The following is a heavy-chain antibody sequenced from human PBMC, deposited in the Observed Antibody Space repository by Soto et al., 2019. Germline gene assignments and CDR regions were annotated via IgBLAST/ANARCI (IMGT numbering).Heavy chain of an antibody. CDR3: ARVGIWFRELLQAFDI. Sequence: SETLSLTCTVSDGSISSGGYYWSWIRQHPGKGLEWIGYIYYSGSTYYNPSLKSRVTISVDTSKNQFSLKLSSVTAADTAVYYCARVGIWFRELLQAFDIWGQETMVRVSS. V-gene: IGHV4-31*03. J-gene: IGHJ3*02. CDR2: IYYSGST. CDR1: DGSISSGGYY. D-gene: IGHD3-10*01.